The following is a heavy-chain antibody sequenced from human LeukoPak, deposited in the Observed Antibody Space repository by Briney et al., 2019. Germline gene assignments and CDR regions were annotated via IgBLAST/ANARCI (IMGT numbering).Heavy chain of an antibody. J-gene: IGHJ4*02. V-gene: IGHV3-30*04. CDR1: GFTFSSYA. CDR3: ARGDGQGIAAAGLFDY. CDR2: ISYNGSNK. D-gene: IGHD6-13*01. Sequence: GGPLRLSCAASGFTFSSYAMHWVRQAPGKGLEWVEVISYNGSNKYYADSVKGRFTISRDNSKNTLYLQMNSLRAEDTAVYYCARGDGQGIAAAGLFDYWGQGTLVTVSS.